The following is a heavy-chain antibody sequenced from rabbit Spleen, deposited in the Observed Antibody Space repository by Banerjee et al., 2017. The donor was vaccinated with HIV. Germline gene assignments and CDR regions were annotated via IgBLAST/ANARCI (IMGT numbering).Heavy chain of an antibody. CDR3: ARDSGSSFSSYGMDL. CDR2: IDSGSSGFT. V-gene: IGHV1S45*01. Sequence: QQQLEESGGGLVKPGGTLTLTCKASGIDFSSYYYMCWVRQAPGKGLEWIACIDSGSSGFTYVASWAKGRFTISKTSSTTVTLQMTSLTAADTATYFCARDSGSSFSSYGMDLCGPGTLVTVS. CDR1: GIDFSSYYY. J-gene: IGHJ6*01. D-gene: IGHD8-1*01.